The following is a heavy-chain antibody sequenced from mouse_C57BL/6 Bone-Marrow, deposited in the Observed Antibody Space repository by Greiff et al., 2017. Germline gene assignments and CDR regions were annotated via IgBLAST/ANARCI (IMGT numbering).Heavy chain of an antibody. CDR1: GYSITSDY. J-gene: IGHJ4*01. CDR2: ISYSGST. V-gene: IGHV3-8*01. D-gene: IGHD1-1*01. CDR3: AKSPANYYGSSYLPPMDY. Sequence: EVKLLESGPGLAKPSQTLSLTCSVTGYSITSDYWNWIRKFPGNKLEYMGYISYSGSTYYNPSLKSRISITRDTSKNQYYLQLNSVTTEDTATYYCAKSPANYYGSSYLPPMDYWGQGTSVTVSS.